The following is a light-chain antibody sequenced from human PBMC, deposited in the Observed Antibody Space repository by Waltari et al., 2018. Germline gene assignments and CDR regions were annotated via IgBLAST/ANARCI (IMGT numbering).Light chain of an antibody. CDR3: QSYDTSLSGYV. Sequence: QSVLTQPPSVSGAPGQRVTISCAGSNSNIGAGFDVHWYQQLPGAAPKLLIDGNDKRPSGVPERFSASSSGTSASLAITGLQAEDEADYYCQSYDTSLSGYVFGKGTQVTVL. V-gene: IGLV1-40*01. CDR1: NSNIGAGFD. J-gene: IGLJ1*01. CDR2: GND.